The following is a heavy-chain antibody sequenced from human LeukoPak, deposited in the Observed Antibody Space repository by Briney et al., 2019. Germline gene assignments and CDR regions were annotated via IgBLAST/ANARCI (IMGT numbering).Heavy chain of an antibody. V-gene: IGHV4-31*03. Sequence: SETLSLTCTVSGGSISSGGYYWSWIRQHPGKGLEWIGYMYYSGSTHYNPSLKSRVTISVDTSKNEFSLKVSSVTAADAAVYYCARDPTDRRGFNIGEGPDVFDIWGQGTMVTVSS. CDR1: GGSISSGGYY. D-gene: IGHD3-10*01. CDR2: MYYSGST. CDR3: ARDPTDRRGFNIGEGPDVFDI. J-gene: IGHJ3*02.